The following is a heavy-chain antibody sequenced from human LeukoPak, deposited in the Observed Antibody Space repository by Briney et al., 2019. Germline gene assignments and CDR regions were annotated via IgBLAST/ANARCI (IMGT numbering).Heavy chain of an antibody. Sequence: ASVKVSCTVSGSSLTELSLYWVRQAPGKVLEWMGGFDVIDAKTFYAQKFQGRVTMTEDSSTDTAYMELSSLRSDDTAFYYCAAGRPYSLLDYWGQGTLLTVSS. CDR1: GSSLTELS. CDR3: AAGRPYSLLDY. J-gene: IGHJ4*02. CDR2: FDVIDAKT. V-gene: IGHV1-24*01. D-gene: IGHD5-18*01.